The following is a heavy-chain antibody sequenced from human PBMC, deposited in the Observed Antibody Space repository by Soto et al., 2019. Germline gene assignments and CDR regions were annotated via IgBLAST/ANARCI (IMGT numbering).Heavy chain of an antibody. D-gene: IGHD5-12*01. CDR2: IYSGVIT. CDR3: ARDGSGYDAFDI. J-gene: IGHJ3*02. CDR1: GFTVSSNY. V-gene: IGHV3-53*04. Sequence: GGSLRLSCAASGFTVSSNYMSWVRQAPGKGLEWVSVIYSGVITYYADSVKGLFTISRHNSKSTLYLQMNILRAEDTAVYYCARDGSGYDAFDIWGQGTMVTVS.